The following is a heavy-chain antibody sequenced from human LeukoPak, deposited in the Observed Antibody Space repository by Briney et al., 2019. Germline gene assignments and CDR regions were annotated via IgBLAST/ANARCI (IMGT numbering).Heavy chain of an antibody. CDR2: IIPIFGTA. V-gene: IGHV1-69*05. J-gene: IGHJ4*02. CDR3: AREPTVNTYYFDY. D-gene: IGHD4-11*01. CDR1: GGTFSSYA. Sequence: SVKVSCKASGGTFSSYAISWVRQAPGQGLEWMGGIIPIFGTANYAQKFQGRVTITTDESTSTAYMELSSLRSEDTAVYYCAREPTVNTYYFDYWGQGTLVTVSS.